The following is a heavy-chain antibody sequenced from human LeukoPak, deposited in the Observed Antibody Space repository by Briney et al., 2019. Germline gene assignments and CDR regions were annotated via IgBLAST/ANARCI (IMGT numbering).Heavy chain of an antibody. D-gene: IGHD2-2*01. CDR2: IQSKTYGGAT. CDR3: TRAPHPRCSSNGCYFDY. CDR1: GFTFGDYA. Sequence: PGGSLRLSCTTSGFTFGDYAMSWVRQAPGKGLEWVGFIQSKTYGGATEYAASVKGRFSISRDDSKSIANLQMNNLKTEDTAVYYYTRAPHPRCSSNGCYFDYWGQGILVTVSS. J-gene: IGHJ4*02. V-gene: IGHV3-49*04.